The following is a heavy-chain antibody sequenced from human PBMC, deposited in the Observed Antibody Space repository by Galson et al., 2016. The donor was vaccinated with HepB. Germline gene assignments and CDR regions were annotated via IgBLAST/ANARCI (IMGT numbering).Heavy chain of an antibody. CDR2: INPDSGGT. V-gene: IGHV1-2*02. CDR3: ARVHPTAMLTYCFDY. Sequence: SVKVSCKGSGYTFIGYYIHWVRQAPGQGLEWMGWINPDSGGTNYAQKFQGRVTMTRDTSVTTAHMELSRLRSDDTAVYYCARVHPTAMLTYCFDYWGQGTLVTVSS. CDR1: GYTFIGYY. D-gene: IGHD5-18*01. J-gene: IGHJ4*02.